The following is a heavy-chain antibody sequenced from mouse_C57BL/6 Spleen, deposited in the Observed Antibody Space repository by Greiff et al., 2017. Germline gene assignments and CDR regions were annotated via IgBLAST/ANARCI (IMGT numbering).Heavy chain of an antibody. CDR2: INPKSGGT. J-gene: IGHJ3*01. CDR3: ARDVAY. CDR1: GYTFTDYN. Sequence: VQLQQSGPELMKPGASVKIPCKASGYTFTDYNMDWVKQSHGKSLEWIGDINPKSGGTIYNQKFKGKATLTVDKSSSTAYMELRSLTSEATAVYYCARDVAYGGQGTLVTVSA. V-gene: IGHV1-18*01.